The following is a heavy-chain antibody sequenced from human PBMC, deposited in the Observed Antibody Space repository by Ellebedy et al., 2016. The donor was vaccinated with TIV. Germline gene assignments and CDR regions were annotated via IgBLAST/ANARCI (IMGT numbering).Heavy chain of an antibody. D-gene: IGHD2-2*01. J-gene: IGHJ5*02. CDR2: SNAGNGNT. Sequence: ASVKVSCXASGYTFTSYAMHWVRQAPGQRLEWMGWSNAGNGNTKYSQEFQGRVTMTRDTSISTAYMELSRLRSDDTAVYYCARGEKGKDIVVVPAAQNWFNPWGQGTLVTVSS. CDR3: ARGEKGKDIVVVPAAQNWFNP. CDR1: GYTFTSYA. V-gene: IGHV1-3*02.